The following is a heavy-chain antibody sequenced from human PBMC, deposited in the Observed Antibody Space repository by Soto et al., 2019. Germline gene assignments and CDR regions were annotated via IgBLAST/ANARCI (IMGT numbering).Heavy chain of an antibody. Sequence: EVQLLESGGGLVQPGGSLRLSCAASGFTFSSYAMSWVRQAPGKGLEWVSAISGSGGSTYYADSVKGRFTISRDNSKNTLYLQMNSLRAEDTAVYYCAKDITLFGVPPPNDWFDPWGQGTRVTVSS. D-gene: IGHD3-3*01. CDR3: AKDITLFGVPPPNDWFDP. CDR1: GFTFSSYA. V-gene: IGHV3-23*01. CDR2: ISGSGGST. J-gene: IGHJ5*02.